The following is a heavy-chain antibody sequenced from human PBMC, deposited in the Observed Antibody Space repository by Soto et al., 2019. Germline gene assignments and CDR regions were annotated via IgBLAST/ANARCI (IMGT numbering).Heavy chain of an antibody. Sequence: SETLSLTCTVSGGSISSYYWSWIRQPPGKGLEWIGYIYYSGSTNYNPSLKSRVTISVDTSKNQFSLKLSSVTAADTAVYHCARRYGGNLDYWGQGTLVTVSS. CDR2: IYYSGST. J-gene: IGHJ4*02. CDR1: GGSISSYY. CDR3: ARRYGGNLDY. V-gene: IGHV4-59*08. D-gene: IGHD1-26*01.